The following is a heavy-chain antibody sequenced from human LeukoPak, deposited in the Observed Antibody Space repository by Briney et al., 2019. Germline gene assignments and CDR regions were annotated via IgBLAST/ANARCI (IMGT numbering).Heavy chain of an antibody. CDR2: IYYSGST. D-gene: IGHD3-22*01. Sequence: PSETLSLTCTVSGGSISSSSFYWGWIRQPPGKGLEWIGSIYYSGSTYYNPSLKSPVTISIDTSQNQFSLKLSSVTAADTAVYYCARQVTYYYDSSGYFDYWGQGTLVTVSS. CDR3: ARQVTYYYDSSGYFDY. V-gene: IGHV4-39*01. J-gene: IGHJ4*02. CDR1: GGSISSSSFY.